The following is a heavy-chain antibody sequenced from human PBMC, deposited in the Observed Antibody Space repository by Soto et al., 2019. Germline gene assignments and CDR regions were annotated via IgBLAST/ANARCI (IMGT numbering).Heavy chain of an antibody. CDR3: AGSGYYHNSGMDV. J-gene: IGHJ6*02. V-gene: IGHV4-34*01. CDR1: GGSFSGYY. Sequence: PSETLSLACAVYGGSFSGYYWSWIRQPPGKGLEWIGEINHSGSTNYNPSLKSRVTISVDTSKNQFSLKLSSVTAADTAVYYCAGSGYYHNSGMDVWGQAPTVTVSS. CDR2: INHSGST. D-gene: IGHD3-22*01.